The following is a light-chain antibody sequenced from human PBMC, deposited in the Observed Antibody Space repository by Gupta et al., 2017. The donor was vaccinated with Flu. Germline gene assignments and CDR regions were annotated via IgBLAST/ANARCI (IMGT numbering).Light chain of an antibody. J-gene: IGKJ4*01. V-gene: IGKV3-20*01. CDR1: QSVSSSY. Sequence: LSLSPGERATLSCRASQSVSSSYLAWYQQKPGQAPRLLIYGASSRATGIPDRFSGSGSGTDFTLTISRLEPEDFAVYYCQQYGSSPPKITFGGGTKVEIK. CDR2: GAS. CDR3: QQYGSSPPKIT.